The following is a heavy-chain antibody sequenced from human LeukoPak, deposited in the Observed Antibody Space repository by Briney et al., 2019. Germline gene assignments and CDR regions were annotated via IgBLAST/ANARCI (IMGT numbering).Heavy chain of an antibody. Sequence: PSETLSLTCTVSGGSISSYYWSCIRQSPGKGLGWIGYLYYSGSTYYNPSLKSRVTISVDTSKNQFSLKLRSVTAADTAVYYCARHGTSSYYYYAMDVWGQGTTVTVSS. J-gene: IGHJ6*02. CDR3: ARHGTSSYYYYAMDV. CDR2: LYYSGST. V-gene: IGHV4-59*08. D-gene: IGHD1-1*01. CDR1: GGSISSYY.